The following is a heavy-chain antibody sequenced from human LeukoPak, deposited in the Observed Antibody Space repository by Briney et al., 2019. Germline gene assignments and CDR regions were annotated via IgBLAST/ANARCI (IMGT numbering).Heavy chain of an antibody. V-gene: IGHV3-30*07. D-gene: IGHD1-14*01. J-gene: IGHJ6*03. CDR1: GFTFSSYA. CDR3: ARVPGRTVSNYYGCMDV. CDR2: ITYDGSNK. Sequence: PGGSLRLSCAASGFTFSSYAMHWVRQAPGKGLEWVALITYDGSNKYYADSVKGRFTISRDNSKNTLYLQMNSLRAEDTAVYYCARVPGRTVSNYYGCMDVWGKGTTVTVSS.